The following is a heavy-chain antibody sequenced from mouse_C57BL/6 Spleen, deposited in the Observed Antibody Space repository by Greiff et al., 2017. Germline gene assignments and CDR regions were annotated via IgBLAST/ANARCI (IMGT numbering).Heavy chain of an antibody. J-gene: IGHJ4*01. CDR2: IYPRSGNT. Sequence: QVQLQQSGAELARPGASVKLSCKASGYTFTSYGISWVKQRTGQGLEWIGEIYPRSGNTYYNEKFKGKATLTADKSSSTAYMELRSLTSEDSAVYFCARGPFITTGRGAMDNWGQGTSDTVSS. D-gene: IGHD1-1*01. CDR1: GYTFTSYG. V-gene: IGHV1-81*01. CDR3: ARGPFITTGRGAMDN.